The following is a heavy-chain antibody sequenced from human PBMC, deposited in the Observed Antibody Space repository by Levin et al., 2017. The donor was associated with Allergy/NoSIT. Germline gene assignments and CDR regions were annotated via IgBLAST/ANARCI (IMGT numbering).Heavy chain of an antibody. D-gene: IGHD4-23*01. CDR1: GGTFSSYA. Sequence: LGESLKISCKASGGTFSSYAISWVRRAPGQGLEWMGRIIPILGIANYAQKFQGRVTITADKSTSTAYMELSSLRSEDTAVYYCARNADYGGNWGWFDPWGQGTLVTVSS. CDR3: ARNADYGGNWGWFDP. J-gene: IGHJ5*02. CDR2: IIPILGIA. V-gene: IGHV1-69*04.